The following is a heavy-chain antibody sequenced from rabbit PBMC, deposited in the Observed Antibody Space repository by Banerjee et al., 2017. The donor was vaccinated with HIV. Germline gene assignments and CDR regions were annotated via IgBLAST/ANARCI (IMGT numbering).Heavy chain of an antibody. CDR1: GFSFSGNYY. Sequence: QSLEESGGDLVKPGASLTLTCTASGFSFSGNYYMCWVRQAPGKGLEWIACIYAGSSGSTYYASWAKGRFTISKTSSTTVTLQMTSLTAADTATYFCAREDGVGSGYPTRLDLWGQGTLVTVS. J-gene: IGHJ3*01. CDR3: AREDGVGSGYPTRLDL. D-gene: IGHD1-1*01. CDR2: IYAGSSGST. V-gene: IGHV1S40*01.